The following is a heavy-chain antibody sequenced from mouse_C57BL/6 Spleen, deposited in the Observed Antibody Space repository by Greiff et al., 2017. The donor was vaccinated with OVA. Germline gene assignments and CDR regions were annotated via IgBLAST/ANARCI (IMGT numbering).Heavy chain of an antibody. J-gene: IGHJ4*01. Sequence: QVQLQQSGPELVKPGASVKISCKASGYAFSSSWMNWVKQRPGTGLEWIGRIYPGDGDTNYNGKFKGKATLTADKYSSTAYMQLSSLTSEDSAVYFGAGEGDSSSHVGNAMDYWGQGTSVTVSS. CDR1: GYAFSSSW. CDR2: IYPGDGDT. V-gene: IGHV1-82*01. CDR3: AGEGDSSSHVGNAMDY. D-gene: IGHD3-2*02.